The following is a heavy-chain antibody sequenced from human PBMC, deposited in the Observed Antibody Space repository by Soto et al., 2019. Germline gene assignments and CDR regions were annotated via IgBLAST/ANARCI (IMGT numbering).Heavy chain of an antibody. CDR3: ARDGGYSSSWYFGYFDY. D-gene: IGHD6-13*01. CDR1: GFTFSSYG. CDR2: IWYDGSNK. Sequence: QVQLVESGGGVVQPGRSLRLSCAASGFTFSSYGMHWVRQAPGKGLEWVAVIWYDGSNKYYADSVKGRFTISRDNSKNTLYLQMNSLRAEDTAVYYCARDGGYSSSWYFGYFDYWSQGTLVTVSS. V-gene: IGHV3-33*01. J-gene: IGHJ4*02.